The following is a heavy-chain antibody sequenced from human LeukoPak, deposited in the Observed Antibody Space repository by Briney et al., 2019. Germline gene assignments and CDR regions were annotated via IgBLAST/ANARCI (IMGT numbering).Heavy chain of an antibody. Sequence: KTSETLSLTCTVSGGSISSGGYYWSWIRQPPGKGLEWIGYIYHSGSTYYNPSLKSRVTISVDTSKNQFSLKLSSVTAADTAVYYCASWRLFDLEAFDIWGQGTMVTVSS. CDR3: ASWRLFDLEAFDI. J-gene: IGHJ3*02. D-gene: IGHD3-22*01. CDR1: GGSISSGGYY. V-gene: IGHV4-30-2*01. CDR2: IYHSGST.